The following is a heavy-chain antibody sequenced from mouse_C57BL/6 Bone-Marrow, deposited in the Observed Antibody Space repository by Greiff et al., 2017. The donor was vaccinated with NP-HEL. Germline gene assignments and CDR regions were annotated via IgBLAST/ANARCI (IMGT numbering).Heavy chain of an antibody. Sequence: QVQLQQPGAELVKPGASVKLSCKASGYTFTSYWMHWVKQRPGRGLEWIGRFDPHSGGTKYTEKFKSKATLTVDKPSSTAYMQLSSLTSEDSAVYYCARRDGYSTHFDVWGTGTTVTVSS. V-gene: IGHV1-72*01. D-gene: IGHD2-3*01. CDR2: FDPHSGGT. CDR3: ARRDGYSTHFDV. CDR1: GYTFTSYW. J-gene: IGHJ1*03.